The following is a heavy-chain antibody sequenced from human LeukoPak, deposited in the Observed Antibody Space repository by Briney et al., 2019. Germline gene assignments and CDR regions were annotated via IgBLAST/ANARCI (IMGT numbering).Heavy chain of an antibody. J-gene: IGHJ4*02. D-gene: IGHD3-22*01. CDR1: GYTFTGYY. Sequence: GASVKVSCKASGYTFTGYYMHRVRQAPGQGLEWMGRINPNSGGTNYAQKFQGRVTMTRDTSISTAYMELSRLRSDDTAVYYCARLLCYYDSSGYYVDYWGQGTLVTVSS. V-gene: IGHV1-2*06. CDR3: ARLLCYYDSSGYYVDY. CDR2: INPNSGGT.